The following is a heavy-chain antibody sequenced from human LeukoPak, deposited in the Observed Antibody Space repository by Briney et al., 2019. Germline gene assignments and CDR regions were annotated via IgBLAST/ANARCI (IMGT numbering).Heavy chain of an antibody. Sequence: ASVKVSCKASGYTFTGYYMHWVRQAPGQGLEWMGWINPNSGGTNYAQKFQGRVTMTRDTPISTAYMELSRLRSDDTAVYYCARVQQQWQNIDYWGQGTLVTVSS. J-gene: IGHJ4*02. D-gene: IGHD6-19*01. CDR3: ARVQQQWQNIDY. V-gene: IGHV1-2*02. CDR2: INPNSGGT. CDR1: GYTFTGYY.